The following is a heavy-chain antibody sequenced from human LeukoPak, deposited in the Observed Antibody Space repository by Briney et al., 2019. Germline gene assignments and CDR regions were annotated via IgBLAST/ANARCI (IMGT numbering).Heavy chain of an antibody. CDR3: ARVVAVAALGP. J-gene: IGHJ5*02. CDR1: GFSFSTFS. CDR2: IKDDGSEK. V-gene: IGHV3-7*04. D-gene: IGHD6-19*01. Sequence: GGSLRLSCAASGFSFSTFSMTWVRQASGKGLEWVANIKDDGSEKYYVDSLKGRFTISRDNAKNSLFLHMNSLRAEDTAVYFCARVVAVAALGPWGQGTLVTVSS.